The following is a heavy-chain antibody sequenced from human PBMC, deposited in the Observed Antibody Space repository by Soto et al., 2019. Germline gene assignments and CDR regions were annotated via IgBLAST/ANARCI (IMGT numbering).Heavy chain of an antibody. CDR3: AGGDYYHSSGYYFYYYTMDV. V-gene: IGHV4-39*01. CDR1: GGSISSSGDY. Sequence: SETLSLTCTVSGGSISSSGDYWGWIRQPPGKGLEWIGNVYYGGSTYYNPSLKSRVTISVETSKSQFSLKLSSVTAADTAVYYCAGGDYYHSSGYYFYYYTMDVWGQGTTVTVSS. D-gene: IGHD3-22*01. CDR2: VYYGGST. J-gene: IGHJ6*02.